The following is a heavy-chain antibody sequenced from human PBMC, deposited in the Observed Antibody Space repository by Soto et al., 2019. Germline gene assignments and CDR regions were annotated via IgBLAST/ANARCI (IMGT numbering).Heavy chain of an antibody. V-gene: IGHV4-59*01. CDR2: MYYSGST. CDR1: GGSINNDY. Sequence: QVQLQESGPGLVKPSETLSLTCNVSGGSINNDYWSWIRQPPGKGLEWIGHMYYSGSTNYNPSLKSRVTISVDTSKNQFSLKLSSVTAADTAVYYCAREASAGPFDYWGQGTLVTVSS. D-gene: IGHD6-13*01. CDR3: AREASAGPFDY. J-gene: IGHJ4*02.